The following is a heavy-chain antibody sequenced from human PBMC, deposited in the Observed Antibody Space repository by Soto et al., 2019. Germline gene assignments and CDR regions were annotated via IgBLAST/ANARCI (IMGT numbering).Heavy chain of an antibody. Sequence: GGSLRLSCAASGFTFSSYGMHWVRQAPGKGLEWVAVISYDGSNKYYADSVKGRFTISRDNSKNTLYLQMNSLRAEDTAVYYCAKSTNRAQYYYYGMDVWGQGTTVTVSS. CDR3: AKSTNRAQYYYYGMDV. J-gene: IGHJ6*02. CDR2: ISYDGSNK. CDR1: GFTFSSYG. V-gene: IGHV3-30*18. D-gene: IGHD7-27*01.